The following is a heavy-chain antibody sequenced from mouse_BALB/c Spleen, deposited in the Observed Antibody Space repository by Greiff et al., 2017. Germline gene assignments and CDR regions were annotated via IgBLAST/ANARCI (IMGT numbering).Heavy chain of an antibody. CDR2: ISSGSSTI. D-gene: IGHD3-3*01. CDR1: GFTFSSFG. J-gene: IGHJ2*01. V-gene: IGHV5-17*02. Sequence: EVMLVESGGGLVQPGGSRKLSCAASGFTFSSFGMHWVRQAPEKGLEWVAYISSGSSTIYYADTVKGRFTISRDNPKNTLFLQMTSLRSEDTAMYYCARRGWSSYYFDYWGQGTTLTVSS. CDR3: ARRGWSSYYFDY.